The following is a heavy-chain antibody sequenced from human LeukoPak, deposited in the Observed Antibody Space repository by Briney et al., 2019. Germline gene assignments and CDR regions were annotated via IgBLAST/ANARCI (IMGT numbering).Heavy chain of an antibody. CDR1: GVTFSTYG. V-gene: IGHV3-30*18. CDR3: AKDYSSSSDYFDF. Sequence: GGSLRLSCAGSGVTFSTYGMHWVRQAPGKGLEWVAFISYDGSNKYYADSVKGRFTTARDNSKNTLYLEMNSLRPEDTALYCCAKDYSSSSDYFDFWGQGTLVTVSS. J-gene: IGHJ4*02. CDR2: ISYDGSNK. D-gene: IGHD6-13*01.